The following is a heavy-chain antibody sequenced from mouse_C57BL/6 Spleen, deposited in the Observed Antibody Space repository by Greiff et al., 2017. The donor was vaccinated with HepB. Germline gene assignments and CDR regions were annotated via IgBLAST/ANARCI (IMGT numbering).Heavy chain of an antibody. CDR1: GFTFSSYT. V-gene: IGHV5-9*01. Sequence: EVKLVESGGGLVKPGGSLKLSCAASGFTFSSYTMSWVRQTPEKRLEWVATISGGGGNTYYPDSVKGRFTISRDNAKNTLYLQMSSLRSEDTALYYCARQDYGNHYYAMDYWGQGTSVTVSS. D-gene: IGHD2-1*01. J-gene: IGHJ4*01. CDR2: ISGGGGNT. CDR3: ARQDYGNHYYAMDY.